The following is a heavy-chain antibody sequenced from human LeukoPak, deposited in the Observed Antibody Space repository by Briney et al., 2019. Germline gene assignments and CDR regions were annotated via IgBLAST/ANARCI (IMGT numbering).Heavy chain of an antibody. J-gene: IGHJ3*02. V-gene: IGHV3-48*03. CDR2: ITSTGTTI. Sequence: PGGSLRLSCADSGLTFSSYQMTWVRQAPGKGLQWVSYITSTGTTIHYADSVKGRFTISRDNANNSLFLQMNSLRAEDTAVYYCARIYSSGRGNDALDIWGQGTMVSVSS. CDR1: GLTFSSYQ. CDR3: ARIYSSGRGNDALDI. D-gene: IGHD6-19*01.